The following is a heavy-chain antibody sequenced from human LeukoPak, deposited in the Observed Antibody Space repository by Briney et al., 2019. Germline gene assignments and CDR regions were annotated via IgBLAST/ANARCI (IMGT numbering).Heavy chain of an antibody. Sequence: GASVKVSCKASGYTFTGYYMHWVRQAPGQGLEWMGWINPNSGGTNYAQKFQGSVTMTRDTSISTAYMELSRLRSDDTAVYYCARDYGIAVAGRPESTIKWGQGTLVTVSS. CDR1: GYTFTGYY. J-gene: IGHJ4*02. CDR2: INPNSGGT. V-gene: IGHV1-2*02. D-gene: IGHD6-19*01. CDR3: ARDYGIAVAGRPESTIK.